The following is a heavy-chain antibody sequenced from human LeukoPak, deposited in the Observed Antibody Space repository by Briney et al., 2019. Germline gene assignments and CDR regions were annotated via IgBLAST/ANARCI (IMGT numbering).Heavy chain of an antibody. V-gene: IGHV4-59*08. CDR1: GGSISSYY. CDR3: ARHPWDIVVVPAAPFDY. D-gene: IGHD2-2*01. Sequence: SETLSLTCTVSGGSISSYYWSWIRQPPGKGLEWIGYIYYSGSTNYNPSLKSRVTISVDTSKNQFSLKQSSVTAADTAVYYCARHPWDIVVVPAAPFDYWGQGTLVTVSS. CDR2: IYYSGST. J-gene: IGHJ4*02.